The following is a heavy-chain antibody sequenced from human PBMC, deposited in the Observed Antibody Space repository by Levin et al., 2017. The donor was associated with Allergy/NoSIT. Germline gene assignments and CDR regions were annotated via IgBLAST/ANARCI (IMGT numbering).Heavy chain of an antibody. CDR3: ARSRLGYCSGGSCYSGSRWFDP. CDR2: INHSGST. J-gene: IGHJ5*02. Sequence: SQTLSLTCAVYGGSFSGYYWSWIRQPPGKGLEWIGEINHSGSTNYNPSLKSRVTISVDTSKNQFSLKLSSVTAADTAVYYCARSRLGYCSGGSCYSGSRWFDPWGQGTLVTVSS. D-gene: IGHD2-15*01. V-gene: IGHV4-34*01. CDR1: GGSFSGYY.